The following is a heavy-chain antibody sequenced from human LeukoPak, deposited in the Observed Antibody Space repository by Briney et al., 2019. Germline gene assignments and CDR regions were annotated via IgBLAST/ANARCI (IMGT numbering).Heavy chain of an antibody. CDR3: AKSSRYFDWLPGEGDY. CDR2: ISGSGGST. V-gene: IGHV3-23*01. J-gene: IGHJ4*02. CDR1: GFTLSSYA. Sequence: PGGSLRLSCAASGFTLSSYAMSWVRQAPGKGLEWVSAISGSGGSTYYADSVKGRFTISRDNSKNTLYLQMNSLRAEDTAVYYCAKSSRYFDWLPGEGDYWGQGTLVTVSS. D-gene: IGHD3-9*01.